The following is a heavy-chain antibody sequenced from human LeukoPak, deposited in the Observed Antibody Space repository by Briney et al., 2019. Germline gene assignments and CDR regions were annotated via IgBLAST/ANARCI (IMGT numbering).Heavy chain of an antibody. J-gene: IGHJ4*02. CDR2: IYNSVTT. Sequence: PSETLSLTCTVSGGSTSSYYCNWFRQPPGKGLEWIGYIYNSVTTNYNPSLKSRVTISVDMSKNQFSLRLSSVTATDTAVYYCVTGGGWLPDYWGQGTLVTVSS. CDR1: GGSTSSYY. D-gene: IGHD3-22*01. V-gene: IGHV4-59*01. CDR3: VTGGGWLPDY.